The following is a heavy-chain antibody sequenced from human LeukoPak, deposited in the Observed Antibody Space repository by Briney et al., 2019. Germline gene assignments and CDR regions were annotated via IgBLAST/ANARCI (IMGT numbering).Heavy chain of an antibody. J-gene: IGHJ4*02. V-gene: IGHV1-8*01. CDR2: MNPNSGNT. D-gene: IGHD6-19*01. Sequence: GASVKVSCKASGYTSTSYDINWVRQATGQGLEWMGWMNPNSGNTGYAQKFQGRVTMTRNTSISTAYMELSSLRSEDTAVYYCARGWEAVAGTDYWGQGTLVTVSS. CDR3: ARGWEAVAGTDY. CDR1: GYTSTSYD.